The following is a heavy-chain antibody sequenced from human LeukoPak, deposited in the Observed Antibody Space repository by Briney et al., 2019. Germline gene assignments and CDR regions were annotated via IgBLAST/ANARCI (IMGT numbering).Heavy chain of an antibody. CDR3: ARDRAYSSSWSTYYYYYYGMDV. V-gene: IGHV3-30-3*01. J-gene: IGHJ6*02. D-gene: IGHD6-13*01. CDR1: AFIFSGHW. CDR2: ISYDGSNK. Sequence: GGSLRLSCEASAFIFSGHWLNWVRQAPGKGLEWVAVISYDGSNKYYADSVKGRFTISRDNSKNTLYLQMNSLRAEDTAVYYCARDRAYSSSWSTYYYYYYGMDVWGQGTTVTVSS.